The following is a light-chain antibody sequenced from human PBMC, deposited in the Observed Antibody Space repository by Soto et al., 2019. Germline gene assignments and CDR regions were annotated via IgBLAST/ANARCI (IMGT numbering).Light chain of an antibody. V-gene: IGKV1-33*01. CDR3: QQYDNLPPEYT. Sequence: DIQMIQSPSSLSASVGDRVTITCQASQDISNYLNWYQQKPGKAPKLLIYDASNLETGVPSRFSGSGSGTDFTFTISSLQPEDIATYYCQQYDNLPPEYTFGQGTRLEIK. J-gene: IGKJ5*01. CDR2: DAS. CDR1: QDISNY.